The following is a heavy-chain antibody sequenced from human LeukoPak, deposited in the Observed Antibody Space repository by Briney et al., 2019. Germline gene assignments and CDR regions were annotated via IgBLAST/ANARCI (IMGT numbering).Heavy chain of an antibody. Sequence: GESLKISCKGSGYIFTSYWIGWVRQMPGKGLEWMGIIYPGDSDTRYSPSFQGQVTISADKSISTAYLQWSSLKASDTAMYYCATRGGGSSWYGDYFDYWGQGTLVTVSS. J-gene: IGHJ4*02. D-gene: IGHD6-13*01. CDR1: GYIFTSYW. CDR2: IYPGDSDT. V-gene: IGHV5-51*01. CDR3: ATRGGGSSWYGDYFDY.